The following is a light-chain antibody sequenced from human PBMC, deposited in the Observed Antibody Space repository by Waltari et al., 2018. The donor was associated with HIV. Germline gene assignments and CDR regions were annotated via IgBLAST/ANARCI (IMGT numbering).Light chain of an antibody. CDR1: SRDIGDYNY. CDR2: DVT. J-gene: IGLJ3*02. V-gene: IGLV2-11*01. Sequence: QSALTQPRSVSGSPGQSATISCPGTSRDIGDYNYVSWYQQHPGKAPKLMIYDVTKRPSGVPDRFSGSKSGNTASLTISGLQAEDEAAYYCCSFAGSYTLVFGGGTKLTVL. CDR3: CSFAGSYTLV.